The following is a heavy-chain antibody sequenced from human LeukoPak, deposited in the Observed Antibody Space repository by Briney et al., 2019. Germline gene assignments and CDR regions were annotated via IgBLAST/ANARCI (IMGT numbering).Heavy chain of an antibody. CDR2: IKEDGSEK. D-gene: IGHD2-2*01. V-gene: IGHV3-7*05. Sequence: GGSLRLSCAASGLTFSTFWMTWVRQAPGKGLEWVANIKEDGSEKYYADSLKGRFTISRDNAKNSLYLQMNSLRAEDTAVYYCARMKGCSSTTCYFAIYWGQGTLVTVSS. CDR3: ARMKGCSSTTCYFAIY. J-gene: IGHJ4*02. CDR1: GLTFSTFW.